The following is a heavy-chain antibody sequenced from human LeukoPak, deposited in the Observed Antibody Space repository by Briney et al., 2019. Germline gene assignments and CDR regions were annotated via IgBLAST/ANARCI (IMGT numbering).Heavy chain of an antibody. D-gene: IGHD3-9*01. Sequence: QPGGSLRLSCAASGFTFSNYAMHWVRQAPGKGLEWVAIISYDGSNKYYADSVKGRFTISRDNSKNTLYMQMNSLRAEDTAVYYCASLSIYTISYDYWGQGTLVTVSS. CDR1: GFTFSNYA. V-gene: IGHV3-30*04. CDR2: ISYDGSNK. CDR3: ASLSIYTISYDY. J-gene: IGHJ4*02.